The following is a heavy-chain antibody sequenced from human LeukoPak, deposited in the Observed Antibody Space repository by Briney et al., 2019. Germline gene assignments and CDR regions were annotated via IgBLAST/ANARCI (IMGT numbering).Heavy chain of an antibody. V-gene: IGHV3-48*03. J-gene: IGHJ4*02. CDR2: ISSSCSGI. CDR1: GFTFTSYE. D-gene: IGHD5-12*01. CDR3: SRIMVATTREAFDY. Sequence: GGSLRLSCAASGFTFTSYEMNWVRQAPGKGLGWVSFISSSCSGICYADSVRGRFTISRDNDKYSLYLQMNSLRAEDKAVYYCSRIMVATTREAFDYWGQGTLVTVSS.